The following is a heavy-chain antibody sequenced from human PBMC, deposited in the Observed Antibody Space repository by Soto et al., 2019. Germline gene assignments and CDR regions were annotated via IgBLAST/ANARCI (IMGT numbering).Heavy chain of an antibody. CDR3: ARDFRRSASYEHAFDI. V-gene: IGHV4-39*07. Sequence: SETLSLTCSVSGGSINSSSYFWGWVRQPPGKGLEWIGSIYYSGSTYYNPSLKSRVTISVDTSKNQFSLRLSSVTAADTAVYYCARDFRRSASYEHAFDIWGQGTLVTVS. CDR2: IYYSGST. CDR1: GGSINSSSYF. J-gene: IGHJ3*02. D-gene: IGHD1-26*01.